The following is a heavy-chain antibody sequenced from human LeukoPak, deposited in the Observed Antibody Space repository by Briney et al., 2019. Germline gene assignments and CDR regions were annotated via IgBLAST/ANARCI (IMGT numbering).Heavy chain of an antibody. J-gene: IGHJ4*02. Sequence: GTLSLTCAVSGASISSYNWWGWVRQPPGKGLEWVAVIYSGGTTYYADSVKGRFTISRDNSKNTLYLQMNSLRAEDTAVYYCARERNIGAAIDYWGQGTLVTVSS. CDR2: IYSGGTT. V-gene: IGHV3-66*01. D-gene: IGHD4/OR15-4a*01. CDR1: GASISSYNW. CDR3: ARERNIGAAIDY.